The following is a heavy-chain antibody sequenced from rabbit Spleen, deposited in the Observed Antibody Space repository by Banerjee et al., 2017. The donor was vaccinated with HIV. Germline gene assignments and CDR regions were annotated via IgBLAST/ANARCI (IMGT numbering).Heavy chain of an antibody. CDR1: GFSFSNNYY. D-gene: IGHD4-1*01. V-gene: IGHV1S40*01. CDR2: IYSGSSGDT. CDR3: ARETSSGWGVVSYYFNL. J-gene: IGHJ4*01. Sequence: QSLEESGGGLVQPGASLTLTCKASGFSFSNNYYMCWVRQAPGKGLEWIACIYSGSSGDTYYASWAKGRFTISKTSSTTVTLQMTSLTAADTATYFCARETSSGWGVVSYYFNLWGPGTLVTVS.